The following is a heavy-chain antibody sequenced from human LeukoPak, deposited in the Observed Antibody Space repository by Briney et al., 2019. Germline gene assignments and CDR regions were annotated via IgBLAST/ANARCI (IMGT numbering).Heavy chain of an antibody. D-gene: IGHD3-22*01. Sequence: GGSLRLSCAASGFTFSNAWMSWVRQAPGKGLEWVGRIKSKTDGGTTDYAAPVKGRFTISRDDSKNTLYLQMNSLKTEDTAVYYCTTDKDYDSSGYSPDWFDPWGQGTLVTVSP. CDR3: TTDKDYDSSGYSPDWFDP. CDR1: GFTFSNAW. CDR2: IKSKTDGGTT. J-gene: IGHJ5*02. V-gene: IGHV3-15*01.